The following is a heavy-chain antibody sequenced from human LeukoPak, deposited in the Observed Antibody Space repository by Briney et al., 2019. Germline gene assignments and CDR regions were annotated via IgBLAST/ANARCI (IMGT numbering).Heavy chain of an antibody. Sequence: GGSLRLSCAASGFIFSGYEMNWVRQAPGKGLEWVSYISSRGSTMYYAGSVKGRFTISRDNAKNSLYLQMNSLRAEDTAVYYCARSYYYDRAHFDYWGQGTLVTVSS. CDR2: ISSRGSTM. J-gene: IGHJ4*02. CDR3: ARSYYYDRAHFDY. V-gene: IGHV3-48*03. D-gene: IGHD3-22*01. CDR1: GFIFSGYE.